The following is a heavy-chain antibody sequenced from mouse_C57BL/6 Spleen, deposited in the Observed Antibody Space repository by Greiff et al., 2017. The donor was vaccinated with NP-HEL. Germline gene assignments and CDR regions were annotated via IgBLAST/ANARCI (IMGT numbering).Heavy chain of an antibody. D-gene: IGHD2-3*01. J-gene: IGHJ2*01. CDR2: IYPGNSDT. Sequence: EVQLQQSGTVLARPGASVKMSCKTSGYTFTSYWMHWVKQRPGQGLEWIGAIYPGNSDTSYNQKFKGKAKLTAVTSASTAYMELSSLTNEDSAVYYCTFYDREGYYFDYWGQGTTLTVSS. V-gene: IGHV1-5*01. CDR3: TFYDREGYYFDY. CDR1: GYTFTSYW.